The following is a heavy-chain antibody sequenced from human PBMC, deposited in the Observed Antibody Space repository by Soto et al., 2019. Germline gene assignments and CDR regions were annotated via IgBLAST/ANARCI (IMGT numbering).Heavy chain of an antibody. CDR3: ARVKGPRLLNYFDY. CDR1: GGTISIYA. V-gene: IGHV1-69*01. Sequence: QVQLVQSGAEVTKPGSSVKVSCKASGGTISIYAVNWVRQAPGQGLEWVGGSIPLFGTTNYAQKFQGRVTITADESTSTAYLELSSLRSEDTAVYYCARVKGPRLLNYFDYWGQGTLVTVSS. CDR2: SIPLFGTT. J-gene: IGHJ4*02.